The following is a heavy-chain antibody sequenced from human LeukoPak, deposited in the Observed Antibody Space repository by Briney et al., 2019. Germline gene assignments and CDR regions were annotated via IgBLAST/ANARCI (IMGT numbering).Heavy chain of an antibody. J-gene: IGHJ4*02. CDR1: GFTFSSYW. Sequence: GGSLRLSCAASGFTFSSYWMNWARQAPGKGLEWVASINHNGNVNYYVDSVKGRFTISRDNAKNTLYLQMNSLRAEDTAVYYCARDGDARGNHDYWGQGTLVTVSS. D-gene: IGHD4-23*01. V-gene: IGHV3-7*01. CDR2: INHNGNVN. CDR3: ARDGDARGNHDY.